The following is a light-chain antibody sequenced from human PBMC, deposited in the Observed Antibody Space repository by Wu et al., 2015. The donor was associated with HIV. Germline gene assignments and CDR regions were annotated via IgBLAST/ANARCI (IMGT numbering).Light chain of an antibody. CDR1: QSVDRY. Sequence: EIVLTQSPATLSLSPGERATVSCRASQSVDRYLAWYQLKPGQAPRLLIYDTSNRATGIPARFSGSGSGTDFTLTISKLEPEDCAVYYCRQYGGSPPVTFGQGTRLEIK. J-gene: IGKJ5*01. CDR3: RQYGGSPPVT. CDR2: DTS. V-gene: IGKV3-11*01.